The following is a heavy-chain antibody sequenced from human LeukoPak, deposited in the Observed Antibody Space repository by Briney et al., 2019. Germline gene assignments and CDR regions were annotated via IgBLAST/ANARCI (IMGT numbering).Heavy chain of an antibody. CDR2: ISYDGSNK. CDR3: AKPIGGYCSSTSCYVGY. V-gene: IGHV3-30-3*02. Sequence: GGSLRLSCAASGFTFSSYAMHWVRQAPGKGLEWVAVISYDGSNKYYADSVKGRFTISRDNSKNTLYLQMNSLRAEDTAVYYCAKPIGGYCSSTSCYVGYWGQGTLVTVSS. CDR1: GFTFSSYA. J-gene: IGHJ4*02. D-gene: IGHD2-2*01.